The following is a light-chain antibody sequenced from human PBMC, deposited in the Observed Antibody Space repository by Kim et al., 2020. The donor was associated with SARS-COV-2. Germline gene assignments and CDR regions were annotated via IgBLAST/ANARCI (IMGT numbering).Light chain of an antibody. CDR3: QQYGSPPWT. J-gene: IGKJ1*01. V-gene: IGKV3-20*01. CDR1: QSVSSSY. CDR2: GAS. Sequence: EIVLTQSPGTLSLSPGERATLSCGASQSVSSSYLAWYQQKPGQAPRLLIYGASSRATGIPDRFSGSASGTDFTLTISRLEPEDFAVYYCQQYGSPPWTFGQGTKVDIK.